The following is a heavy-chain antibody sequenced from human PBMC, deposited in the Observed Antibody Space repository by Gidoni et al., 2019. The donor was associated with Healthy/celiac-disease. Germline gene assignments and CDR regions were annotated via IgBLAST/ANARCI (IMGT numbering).Heavy chain of an antibody. CDR2: IKRKADGGTT. CDR3: TTTKLPPSWWFDP. CDR1: GCPFTNAW. Sequence: EVQLVESGGGLVQPGGSLRLSCAASGCPFTNAWRNWVRQAPGKGPEWVGRIKRKADGGTTDYAAPVKGRFTISRDDSKNTLYLQMNSLKTEDTAVYYCTTTKLPPSWWFDPWGQGTLVTVSS. V-gene: IGHV3-15*07. D-gene: IGHD2-15*01. J-gene: IGHJ5*02.